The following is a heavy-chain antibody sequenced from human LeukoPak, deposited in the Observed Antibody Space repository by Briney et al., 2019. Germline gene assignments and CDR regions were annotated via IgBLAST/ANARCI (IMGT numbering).Heavy chain of an antibody. D-gene: IGHD2-15*01. V-gene: IGHV3-30*18. Sequence: GGSLRLSCAASGFTFFNYGIHWVRQAPGKGLEWVAVISYDGSNKYYADSVKGRFTISRDNSKNTLYLQMNSLRAEVTAVYYCSNDIVADEGGGYWGQGTLVTVSS. CDR1: GFTFFNYG. CDR3: SNDIVADEGGGY. J-gene: IGHJ4*02. CDR2: ISYDGSNK.